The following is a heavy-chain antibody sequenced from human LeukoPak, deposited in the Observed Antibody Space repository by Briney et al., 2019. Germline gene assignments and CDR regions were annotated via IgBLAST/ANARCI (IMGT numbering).Heavy chain of an antibody. CDR3: AKAAGYYSNWFDF. CDR1: GFTFSSCG. J-gene: IGHJ5*01. V-gene: IGHV3-23*01. Sequence: GGSLRLSCAASGFTFSSCGMHWVRQAPGKGLEWVSAISGTGASTYYADSVKGRFTISRDTSKNTLYLQMNSLRAEDTAVYYCAKAAGYYSNWFDFWGQGTLVTVSS. CDR2: ISGTGAST. D-gene: IGHD3-10*01.